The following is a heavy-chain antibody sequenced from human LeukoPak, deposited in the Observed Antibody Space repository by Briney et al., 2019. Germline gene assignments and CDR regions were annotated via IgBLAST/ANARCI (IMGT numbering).Heavy chain of an antibody. V-gene: IGHV3-33*01. CDR2: IWYDGSNK. J-gene: IGHJ5*02. Sequence: PGRSLRLSCAASGFTFSSYGMHWVRQAPGKGLEWVAVIWYDGSNKYYVDSVKGRFTISRDNSKNTLYLQMNSLRAEDTAVYYCAREGAPAAIYVHWFDPWGQGTLVTVSS. D-gene: IGHD2-2*01. CDR1: GFTFSSYG. CDR3: AREGAPAAIYVHWFDP.